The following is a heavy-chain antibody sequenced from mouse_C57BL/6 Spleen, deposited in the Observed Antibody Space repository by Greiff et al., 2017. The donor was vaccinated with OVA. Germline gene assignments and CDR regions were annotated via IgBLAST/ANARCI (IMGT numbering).Heavy chain of an antibody. CDR1: GYTFTSYW. J-gene: IGHJ2*01. CDR3: ARVLGRDYFDY. Sequence: QVQLQQPGAELVMPGASVKLSCKASGYTFTSYWMHWVKQRPGQGLEWIGEIDPSDSYTNYNQKFKGKSTLTVDKSSSTAYMQLSSLTSEDSAVYYCARVLGRDYFDYWGKGTTLTVST. D-gene: IGHD4-1*01. V-gene: IGHV1-69*01. CDR2: IDPSDSYT.